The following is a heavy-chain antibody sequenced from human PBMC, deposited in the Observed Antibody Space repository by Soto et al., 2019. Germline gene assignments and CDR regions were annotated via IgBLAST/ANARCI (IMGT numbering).Heavy chain of an antibody. CDR2: IKSKTDGGTT. J-gene: IGHJ4*02. CDR3: TVHAHHYDFWSELGPQASLANDY. V-gene: IGHV3-15*07. CDR1: GFTFSNAW. D-gene: IGHD3-3*01. Sequence: GGSLRLSCAASGFTFSNAWMNWVRQAPGKGLEWVGRIKSKTDGGTTDYAAPVKGRFTISRADSKNTLYLQMNSLKTEDTAVYYCTVHAHHYDFWSELGPQASLANDYWGQGTLVTVSS.